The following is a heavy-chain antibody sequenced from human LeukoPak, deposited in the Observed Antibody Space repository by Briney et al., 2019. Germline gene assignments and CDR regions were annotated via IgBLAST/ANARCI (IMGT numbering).Heavy chain of an antibody. Sequence: SETLSLTCAVSGGSISSSNWWSWVRQPPGKGLEWIGEIYHSGSTNYNPSLKSRVTISVDTSKNQFSLKLSSVTAADTAVYYCARNASQWLAKYYFDYWGQGTLVTASS. J-gene: IGHJ4*02. CDR1: GGSISSSNW. V-gene: IGHV4-4*02. CDR3: ARNASQWLAKYYFDY. CDR2: IYHSGST. D-gene: IGHD6-19*01.